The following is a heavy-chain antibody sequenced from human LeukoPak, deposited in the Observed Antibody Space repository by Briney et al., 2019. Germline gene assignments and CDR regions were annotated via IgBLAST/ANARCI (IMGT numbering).Heavy chain of an antibody. CDR2: ISTYNGNT. J-gene: IGHJ4*02. CDR1: GYMFTVYY. V-gene: IGHV1-18*04. CDR3: AREITYYDTSGYYTAVDY. D-gene: IGHD3-22*01. Sequence: GASVKVSCKTSGYMFTVYYLHWVRQAPGQGLEWMGWISTYNGNTNYAQNLQGRVTMTTDTSTTTAYMELRSLRSDDTAMYYCAREITYYDTSGYYTAVDYWGQGTLVTVSS.